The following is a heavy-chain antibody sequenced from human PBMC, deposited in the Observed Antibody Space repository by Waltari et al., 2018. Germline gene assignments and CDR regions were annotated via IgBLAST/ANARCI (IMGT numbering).Heavy chain of an antibody. V-gene: IGHV1-69*01. Sequence: QLHLLQSGAEVKKPGSSVRVSCKVSGGTFTTFAISWVRQAPGQGLDWMGGTIPVVGTPIYARKFQGRLNIVADGDTNTVYMDLTRLKSEDTATYFCARGRYFDYLLYYWGQGTLVTVSS. CDR2: TIPVVGTP. D-gene: IGHD3-9*01. CDR1: GGTFTTFA. J-gene: IGHJ4*02. CDR3: ARGRYFDYLLYY.